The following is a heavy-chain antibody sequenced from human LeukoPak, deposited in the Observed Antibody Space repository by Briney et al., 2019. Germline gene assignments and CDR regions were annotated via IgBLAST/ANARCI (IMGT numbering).Heavy chain of an antibody. Sequence: GGSLRLSCAASGFTFSSYAMSWVRQAPGKGPEWVSKISGSGGSTYYADSVRGRFTISRDNSKNTLYLQMNSLRAEDTAIYYCARALSSSYSYFDYWGQETLVTVSS. J-gene: IGHJ4*02. CDR3: ARALSSSYSYFDY. D-gene: IGHD6-13*01. CDR1: GFTFSSYA. CDR2: ISGSGGST. V-gene: IGHV3-23*01.